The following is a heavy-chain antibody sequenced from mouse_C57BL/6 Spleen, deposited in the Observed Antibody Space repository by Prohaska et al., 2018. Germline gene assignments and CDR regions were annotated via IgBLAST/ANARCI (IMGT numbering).Heavy chain of an antibody. CDR3: TRGLLPFAY. CDR2: IDPETGGT. D-gene: IGHD2-3*01. CDR1: GYTFTDYE. J-gene: IGHJ3*01. Sequence: QVQLQQSGAELVRPGASVTLSCKASGYTFTDYEMHWVKQTPVHGMEWIGAIDPETGGTAYNQKFKGKAILTADKSSSTAYMGLRSLTSEDSAVYYCTRGLLPFAYWGQGTLVTVSA. V-gene: IGHV1-15*01.